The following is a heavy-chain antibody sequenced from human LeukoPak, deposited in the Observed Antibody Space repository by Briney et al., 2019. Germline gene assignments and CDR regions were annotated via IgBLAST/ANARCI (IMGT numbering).Heavy chain of an antibody. V-gene: IGHV1-69*01. CDR2: IIPISGTT. CDR1: GGTFSSYA. J-gene: IGHJ5*02. D-gene: IGHD3-22*01. Sequence: ASVKISCKASGGTFSSYAISWVRQAPGQGLEWMGGIIPISGTTNYAQKFQGRVTITADESTSTAYMELSSLRSEDTAVYYCARDPRYYYDSSGLSPWGQGTLVTVSS. CDR3: ARDPRYYYDSSGLSP.